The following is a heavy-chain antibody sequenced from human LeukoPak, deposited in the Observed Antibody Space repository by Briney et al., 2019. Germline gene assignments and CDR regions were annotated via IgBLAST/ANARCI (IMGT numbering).Heavy chain of an antibody. J-gene: IGHJ4*02. D-gene: IGHD3-10*01. CDR1: GGSINSSTYY. Sequence: PSETLSLTCTVSGGSINSSTYYWGWIRQPPGKGLEWIGSIYYSGSTYYNPSLKSRVTISVDTSKNEFSLKLSSVTAADTAVYYCAGDQTYSGSGIYTYFDYRGQGILVTVST. CDR2: IYYSGST. CDR3: AGDQTYSGSGIYTYFDY. V-gene: IGHV4-39*02.